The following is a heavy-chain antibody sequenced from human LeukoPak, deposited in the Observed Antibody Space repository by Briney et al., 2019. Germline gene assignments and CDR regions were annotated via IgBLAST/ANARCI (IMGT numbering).Heavy chain of an antibody. Sequence: SETLSLTCAVYGGSFSGYFWSWIRQPPGKGLEWIGEINYSGNTNYNPSLKSRVTISVDASNNQFSLKLISVTAADTAVYYCARLHGWFDPWGQGTLVTVSS. J-gene: IGHJ5*02. CDR2: INYSGNT. CDR3: ARLHGWFDP. V-gene: IGHV4-34*01. CDR1: GGSFSGYF.